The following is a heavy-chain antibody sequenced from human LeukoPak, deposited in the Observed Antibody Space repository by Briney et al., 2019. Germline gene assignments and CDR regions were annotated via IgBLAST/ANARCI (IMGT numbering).Heavy chain of an antibody. V-gene: IGHV3-21*01. CDR3: ARERGYSGYDGVGHDAFDI. CDR2: ISSSSSYI. J-gene: IGHJ3*02. D-gene: IGHD5-12*01. CDR1: GFTFSSYS. Sequence: GGSLRLSCAASGFTFSSYSMNWVRQAPGKGLEWVSSISSSSSYIYYADSVKGRFTISRDNAKNSLYLQMNSLRAEDTAVYYCARERGYSGYDGVGHDAFDIWGQGTMVTVSS.